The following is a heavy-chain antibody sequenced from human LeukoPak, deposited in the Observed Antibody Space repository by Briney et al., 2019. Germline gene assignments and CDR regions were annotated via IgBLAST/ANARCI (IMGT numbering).Heavy chain of an antibody. D-gene: IGHD3-10*01. Sequence: ASAKVSCKASGYTFTSYAMHWVRQAPGQRLEWMGWINAGNGNTKYSQKFQGRVTITRDTSASTAYMGLSSLRSEDTAVYYCARGGPSDPLLWFGEGYWGQGTLVTVSS. CDR2: INAGNGNT. V-gene: IGHV1-3*01. J-gene: IGHJ4*02. CDR3: ARGGPSDPLLWFGEGY. CDR1: GYTFTSYA.